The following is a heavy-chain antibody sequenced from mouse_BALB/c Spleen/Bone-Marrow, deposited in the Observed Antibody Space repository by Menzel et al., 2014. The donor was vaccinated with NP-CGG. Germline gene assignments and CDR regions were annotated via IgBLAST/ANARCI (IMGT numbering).Heavy chain of an antibody. Sequence: VQLKHSGPELVKPGASVKMSCKASGYTFTTYVMHWVKQKPGQGLEWIGYINPYNDDSKYNEKFKGKATLTSDKSSSTAYMELSSLTSEDSAVYYCARDYYGSTSFAYWGQGTLVTVSA. D-gene: IGHD1-1*01. CDR1: GYTFTTYV. CDR2: INPYNDDS. V-gene: IGHV1-14*01. J-gene: IGHJ3*01. CDR3: ARDYYGSTSFAY.